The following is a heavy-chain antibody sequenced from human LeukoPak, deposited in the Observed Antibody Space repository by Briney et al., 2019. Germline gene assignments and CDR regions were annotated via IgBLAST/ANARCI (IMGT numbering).Heavy chain of an antibody. J-gene: IGHJ4*02. CDR2: INPNSDGT. CDR1: GYTFTGYY. D-gene: IGHD3-10*01. V-gene: IGHV1-2*02. CDR3: AVGIWFGESPDY. Sequence: ASVKVSCKASGYTFTGYYMHWVRQAPGQGLEWMGWINPNSDGTNYAQKFQGRVTMTRDTSISTAYMELSRLRSDDTAVYYCAVGIWFGESPDYWGQGTLVTVSS.